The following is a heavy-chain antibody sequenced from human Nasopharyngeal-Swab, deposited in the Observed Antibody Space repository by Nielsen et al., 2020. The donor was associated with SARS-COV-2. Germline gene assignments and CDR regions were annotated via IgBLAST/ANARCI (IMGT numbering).Heavy chain of an antibody. CDR3: AKDQVTTVTAQNYFDY. J-gene: IGHJ4*02. CDR2: ISYDGSNK. V-gene: IGHV3-30*18. Sequence: VRQAPGKGLEWVAVISYDGSNKYYADSAKGRFTISRDNSKNTLYLQMNSLRAEDTAVYYCAKDQVTTVTAQNYFDYWGQGTLVTVSS. D-gene: IGHD4-17*01.